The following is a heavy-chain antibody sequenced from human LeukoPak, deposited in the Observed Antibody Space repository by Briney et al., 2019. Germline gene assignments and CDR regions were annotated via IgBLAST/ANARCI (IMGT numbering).Heavy chain of an antibody. J-gene: IGHJ4*02. D-gene: IGHD2-8*01. CDR3: ARHRGVHYRSAFDY. CDR2: IIHSGTT. Sequence: SESLSLTCSVSGDSISTTLHYWGWIRQRPGKGLEWAGSIIHSGTTYYNPSLQSRVTISKDTSKNQFSLTLNSVTAADTAIYYCARHRGVHYRSAFDYWGQGSLVTVSS. CDR1: GDSISTTLHY. V-gene: IGHV4-39*01.